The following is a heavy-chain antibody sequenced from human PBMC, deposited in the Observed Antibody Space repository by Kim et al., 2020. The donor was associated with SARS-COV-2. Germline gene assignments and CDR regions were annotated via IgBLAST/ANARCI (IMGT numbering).Heavy chain of an antibody. CDR3: ARRHPRCSSTSCYEWGWYFDL. D-gene: IGHD2-2*01. J-gene: IGHJ2*01. V-gene: IGHV4-59*08. Sequence: SETLSLPCTVSGGSISSYYWSWIRQPPGKGLEWIGYIYYSGSTNYNPSLKSRVTISVDTSKNQFSLKLSSVTAADTAVYYCARRHPRCSSTSCYEWGWYFDLWGRGTLVTVSS. CDR2: IYYSGST. CDR1: GGSISSYY.